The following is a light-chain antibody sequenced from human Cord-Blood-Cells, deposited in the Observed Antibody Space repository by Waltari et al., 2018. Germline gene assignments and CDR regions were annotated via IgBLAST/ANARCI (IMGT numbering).Light chain of an antibody. CDR1: QSISSY. CDR3: QQSYSTPHS. CDR2: AAS. Sequence: DIQTTQDLSSLSASVGHRVTITCRASQSISSYLNWYQQKPGKAPKLLIYAASSLQSGVPARFSGSGSGTDFTLTISSLQPEDFATYYCQQSYSTPHSFGHGTKLDIK. V-gene: IGKV1-39*01. J-gene: IGKJ2*03.